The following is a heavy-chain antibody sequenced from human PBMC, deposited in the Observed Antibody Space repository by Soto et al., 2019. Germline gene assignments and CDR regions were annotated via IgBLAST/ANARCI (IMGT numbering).Heavy chain of an antibody. Sequence: GGTLRLSCAASGFTFSNFRMNWVRQAPGKGPEWVSHINTRSSTSTATYYAYPVRGRSTISRDDAKNSLYLEMKSLRADDTAVYYGARQIYSVVTPLDCWRRGPLVSVSS. D-gene: IGHD2-21*01. J-gene: IGHJ4*02. CDR3: ARQIYSVVTPLDC. V-gene: IGHV3-48*01. CDR1: GFTFSNFR. CDR2: INTRSSTSTAT.